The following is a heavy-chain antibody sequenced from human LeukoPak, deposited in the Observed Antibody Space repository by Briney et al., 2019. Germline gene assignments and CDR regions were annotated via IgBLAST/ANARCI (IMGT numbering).Heavy chain of an antibody. CDR3: ARAVAALRYYYYYMGV. CDR2: INPNSGGT. D-gene: IGHD6-6*01. Sequence: ASVKVSCKASGYTFTGYYMHWVRQAPGQGLEWMGWINPNSGGTNYAQKFQGRVTMTRDTSISTAYMELSRLRSDDTAVYYCARAVAALRYYYYYMGVWGKGTTVTVS. CDR1: GYTFTGYY. J-gene: IGHJ6*03. V-gene: IGHV1-2*02.